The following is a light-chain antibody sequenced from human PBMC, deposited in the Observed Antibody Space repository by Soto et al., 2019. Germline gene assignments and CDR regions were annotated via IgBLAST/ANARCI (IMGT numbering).Light chain of an antibody. CDR2: DVT. CDR1: SSDVGRYNY. V-gene: IGLV2-11*01. Sequence: QSVLTQPRSVSGSPGQSVTISCTGTSSDVGRYNYVSWYHLHPGKGPRLIMYDVTKRPSGVPDRLSGSKSGNTASLTISGLQAEDEGDYYCCSYASTHTYVFGTGTKVTVL. CDR3: CSYASTHTYV. J-gene: IGLJ1*01.